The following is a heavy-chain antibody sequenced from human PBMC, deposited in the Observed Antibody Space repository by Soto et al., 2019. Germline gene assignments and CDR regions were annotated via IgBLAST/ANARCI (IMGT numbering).Heavy chain of an antibody. D-gene: IGHD3-16*01. Sequence: ASGKGYCKASGYTFTRYGISWVRQAPGQGIEWMGWISGYNGDTNYAEKVQGRVSMPIDTSTTTAYIELRSLTSHDTAVYYFSLIWQPPYYYYVLDFCAQRSKVTVSS. CDR3: SLIWQPPYYYYVLDF. CDR2: ISGYNGDT. J-gene: IGHJ6*02. V-gene: IGHV1-18*01. CDR1: GYTFTRYG.